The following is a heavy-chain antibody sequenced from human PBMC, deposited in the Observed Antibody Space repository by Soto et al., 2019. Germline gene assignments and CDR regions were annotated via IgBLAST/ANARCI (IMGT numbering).Heavy chain of an antibody. Sequence: PSETLSLTCTVSGGSISSGDYYWSWIRQPPGKGLEWIGYIYYSGSTYYNPSLKSRVTISVDTSKNQFSLKLSSVTAADTAVYYCARFYGLDYYYYYGMDVWGQGTTVTVSS. CDR3: ARFYGLDYYYYYGMDV. J-gene: IGHJ6*02. CDR1: GGSISSGDYY. V-gene: IGHV4-30-4*01. CDR2: IYYSGST. D-gene: IGHD3-10*01.